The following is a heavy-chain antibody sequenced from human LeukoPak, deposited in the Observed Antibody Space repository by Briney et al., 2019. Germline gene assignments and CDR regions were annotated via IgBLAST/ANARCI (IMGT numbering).Heavy chain of an antibody. CDR1: GFTFSSYT. Sequence: KPGGSLRLSCAAPGFTFSSYTMNWVRQTPGKGLEWVSSISSSSSYIYYADPVKGRFTISRDNAKNSLYLQMNSLRAEDTAVYYCARDTYDILTGYYKWAFDIWGQGTMVTVSS. CDR2: ISSSSSYI. CDR3: ARDTYDILTGYYKWAFDI. J-gene: IGHJ3*02. V-gene: IGHV3-21*06. D-gene: IGHD3-9*01.